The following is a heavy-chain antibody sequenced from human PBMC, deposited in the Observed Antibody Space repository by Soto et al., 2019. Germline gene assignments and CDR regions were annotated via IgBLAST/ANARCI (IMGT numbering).Heavy chain of an antibody. V-gene: IGHV4-31*03. CDR2: IYYSGST. Sequence: QVQLQESGPGLVKPSQTLSLTCTVSGGSISSGGYYWSWIRQHPGKGLEWIGYIYYSGSTYYNPSLKSRVTISVDTSKNHFSLKLSSVTAADTAVYYCATRRTWPLDAFDIWGQGTMVTVSS. CDR1: GGSISSGGYY. J-gene: IGHJ3*02. D-gene: IGHD2-8*01. CDR3: ATRRTWPLDAFDI.